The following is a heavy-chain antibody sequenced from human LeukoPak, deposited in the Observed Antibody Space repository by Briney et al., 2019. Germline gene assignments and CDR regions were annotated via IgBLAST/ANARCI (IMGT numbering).Heavy chain of an antibody. Sequence: GSSLKISCNGSGYSFISYWICWLSQMPGKSLVWMRIIYPGDSDTRYSPSFQGQVTISAGKSINTSYLQWSSLTASDTAMYYCARQLRKYSHMSDYWGQGTLVTVCS. CDR3: ARQLRKYSHMSDY. J-gene: IGHJ4*02. CDR2: IYPGDSDT. CDR1: GYSFISYW. V-gene: IGHV5-51*01. D-gene: IGHD6-6*01.